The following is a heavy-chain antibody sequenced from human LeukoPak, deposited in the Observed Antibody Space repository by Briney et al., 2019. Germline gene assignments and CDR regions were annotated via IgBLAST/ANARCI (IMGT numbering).Heavy chain of an antibody. J-gene: IGHJ6*02. CDR1: D. V-gene: IGHV1-8*01. Sequence: DINXVRQATGXGLXWMGWMNPNSGNTGYAQKFQGRVTMTRNTSISTAYMELSSLRSEDTAVYYCATGRLNDFWSGYYNYYYGMDVWGQGTTVTVSS. D-gene: IGHD3-3*01. CDR3: ATGRLNDFWSGYYNYYYGMDV. CDR2: MNPNSGNT.